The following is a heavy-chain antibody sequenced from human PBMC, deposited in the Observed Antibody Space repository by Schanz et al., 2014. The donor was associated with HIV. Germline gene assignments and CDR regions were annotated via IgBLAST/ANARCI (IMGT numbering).Heavy chain of an antibody. Sequence: QVHLQQWGAGLLKPSETLSLTCAVYGGSFSGYYWSWIRQPPGKGLEWIGEINHSGSTNYSPSLKSRVTIAVDASKRQFSLNLASVTATDTAMYYCASLMVGSTYGRFDSWGQGTLVSVSS. CDR1: GGSFSGYY. J-gene: IGHJ4*01. V-gene: IGHV4-34*02. D-gene: IGHD1-26*01. CDR3: ASLMVGSTYGRFDS. CDR2: INHSGST.